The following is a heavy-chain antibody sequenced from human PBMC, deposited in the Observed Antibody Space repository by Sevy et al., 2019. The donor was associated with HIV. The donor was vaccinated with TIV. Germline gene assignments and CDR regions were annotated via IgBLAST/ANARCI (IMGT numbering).Heavy chain of an antibody. CDR2: IYYSGST. D-gene: IGHD1-1*01. J-gene: IGHJ5*02. CDR3: AAHEGVTISEAQFDP. V-gene: IGHV4-39*01. Sequence: SETLSLTCSVSGGSLITTNYYWAWLRQSPGKGLEWIASIYYSGSTYYNPSLKARVTVSVDTSRSQFSLILNSVTAADTSVYYCAAHEGVTISEAQFDPWGQGTLVTVSS. CDR1: GGSLITTNYY.